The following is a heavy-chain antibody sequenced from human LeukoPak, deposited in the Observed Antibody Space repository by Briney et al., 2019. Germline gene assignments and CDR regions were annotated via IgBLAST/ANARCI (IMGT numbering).Heavy chain of an antibody. CDR1: GGTFSSYA. CDR2: IIPIFGTA. J-gene: IGHJ6*03. D-gene: IGHD2-2*01. V-gene: IGHV1-69*13. CDR3: ARGDTSCYVSCYYYMDV. Sequence: GASVKVSCKASGGTFSSYAISWVRQAPGQGLEWMGGIIPIFGTANYAQKFQGRVTITADESTSTACMELSSLRSEDTAVYYCARGDTSCYVSCYYYMDVWGKGTTVTISS.